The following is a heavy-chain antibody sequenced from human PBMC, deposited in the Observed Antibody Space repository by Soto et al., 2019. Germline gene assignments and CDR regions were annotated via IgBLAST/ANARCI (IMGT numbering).Heavy chain of an antibody. Sequence: PGGSLRLSCAASGFTFSSYGMHWVRQAPGKGLEWVAVIWYDGSNKYYADSVKGRFTISRDNSKNTLYLQMNSLRAEDTAVYYCARENYDFWSDDKSSFDYWGQGTLVTVSS. D-gene: IGHD3-3*01. CDR2: IWYDGSNK. J-gene: IGHJ4*02. CDR1: GFTFSSYG. V-gene: IGHV3-33*01. CDR3: ARENYDFWSDDKSSFDY.